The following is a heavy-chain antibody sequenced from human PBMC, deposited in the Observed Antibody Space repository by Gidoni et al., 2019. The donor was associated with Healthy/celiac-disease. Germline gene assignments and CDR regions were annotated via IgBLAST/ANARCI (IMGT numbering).Heavy chain of an antibody. Sequence: QVQLQESGPGLVKPSPTLSLTCTVSGGSISSGGYYWSWIRQHPGKGLEWIGYIYYSGSTYYNPSLKSRVTISVDTSKNQFSLKLSSVTAADTAVYYCARDRGHVGYYDSSGSTFDIWGQGTMVTVSS. V-gene: IGHV4-31*03. J-gene: IGHJ3*02. D-gene: IGHD3-22*01. CDR3: ARDRGHVGYYDSSGSTFDI. CDR1: GGSISSGGYY. CDR2: IYYSGST.